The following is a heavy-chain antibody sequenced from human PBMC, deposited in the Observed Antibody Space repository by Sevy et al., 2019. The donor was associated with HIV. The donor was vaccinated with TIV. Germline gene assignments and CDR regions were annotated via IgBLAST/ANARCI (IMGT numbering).Heavy chain of an antibody. J-gene: IGHJ6*02. Sequence: GGSLRLSCAASGFTFSSYSMNWVRQAPGKGLEWVSSISSSSSYIYYADSVKGRFTISRDKAKNSLYLQMNSLRAEDTAVYYCARGSALVSHYYGSGSYYNFYYYYGMDVWGQGTTVTVSS. CDR3: ARGSALVSHYYGSGSYYNFYYYYGMDV. D-gene: IGHD3-10*01. V-gene: IGHV3-21*01. CDR2: ISSSSSYI. CDR1: GFTFSSYS.